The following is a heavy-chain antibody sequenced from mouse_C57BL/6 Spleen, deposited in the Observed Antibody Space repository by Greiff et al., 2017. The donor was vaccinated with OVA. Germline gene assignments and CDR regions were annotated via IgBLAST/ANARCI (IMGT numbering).Heavy chain of an antibody. CDR1: GFNIKNTY. Sequence: EVKLQESVAELVRPGASVKLSCTASGFNIKNTYMHWVKQRPEQGLEWIGRIDPANGNTKYAPKFQGKATITADTSSNTAYLQLSSLTSEDTAIYYCARSGSTMVTNYAMDYWGQGTSVTVSS. J-gene: IGHJ4*01. V-gene: IGHV14-3*01. CDR2: IDPANGNT. D-gene: IGHD2-2*01. CDR3: ARSGSTMVTNYAMDY.